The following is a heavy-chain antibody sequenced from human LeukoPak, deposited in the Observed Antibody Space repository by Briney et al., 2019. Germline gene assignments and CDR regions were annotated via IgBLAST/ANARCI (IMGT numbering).Heavy chain of an antibody. D-gene: IGHD3-3*01. J-gene: IGHJ6*02. V-gene: IGHV3-7*03. Sequence: GGSLRLSCAASGFIFSSYWMSWVRQAPGKGLEWVANIKQDGSEKYYVDSVKGRFTISRDNAKNSLYLQMNSLRAEDTAVYYCARGHYDFWSGYYVDYYYYYGMDVWGQGTTVTVSS. CDR1: GFIFSSYW. CDR3: ARGHYDFWSGYYVDYYYYYGMDV. CDR2: IKQDGSEK.